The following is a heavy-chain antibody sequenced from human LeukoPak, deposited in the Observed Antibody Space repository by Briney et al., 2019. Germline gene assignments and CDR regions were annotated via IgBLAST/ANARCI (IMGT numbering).Heavy chain of an antibody. V-gene: IGHV3-30*04. CDR2: IWYDGSNK. Sequence: GRSLRLSCAASGFNFGSYAMHWVRQAPDKGLQWVAVIWYDGSNKYYADSVKGRFIISRDSSKSTVFLQMNSLSIEDTGVYYCARGAHYGGNSPDYWGQGTLVTVSS. CDR1: GFNFGSYA. D-gene: IGHD4-23*01. J-gene: IGHJ4*02. CDR3: ARGAHYGGNSPDY.